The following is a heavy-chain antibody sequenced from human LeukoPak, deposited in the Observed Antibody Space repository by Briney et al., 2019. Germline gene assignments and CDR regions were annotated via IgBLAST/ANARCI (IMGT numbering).Heavy chain of an antibody. CDR3: TTDTWYSAGH. J-gene: IGHJ4*02. D-gene: IGHD2-15*01. V-gene: IGHV3-7*03. Sequence: GGSLRLSCTASGFIFSGSWMAWIRQAPGKGLEWVAIIKKDGSEKYYVDPMKGRFTISRDNAKNSLFLQMNSLRAEDTAIYYCTTDTWYSAGHWGQGTLVTVSS. CDR1: GFIFSGSW. CDR2: IKKDGSEK.